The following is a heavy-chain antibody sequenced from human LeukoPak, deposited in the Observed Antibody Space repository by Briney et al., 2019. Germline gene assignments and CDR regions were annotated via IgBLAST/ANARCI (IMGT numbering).Heavy chain of an antibody. Sequence: GGSLRLSCAASGFTFSTYDMNWVRQAPGKGLEWVSHISTTGTTVYYADAVKGRFTISRDNAKNSLYLQMSSLRAEDTAVYYCARSWRFYFDFWGQGTLVTVSS. V-gene: IGHV3-48*03. CDR3: ARSWRFYFDF. J-gene: IGHJ4*02. D-gene: IGHD3-3*01. CDR1: GFTFSTYD. CDR2: ISTTGTTV.